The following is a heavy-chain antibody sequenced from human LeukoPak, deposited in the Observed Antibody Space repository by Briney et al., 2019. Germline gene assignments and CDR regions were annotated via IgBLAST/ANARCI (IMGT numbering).Heavy chain of an antibody. CDR1: RFTFSSYG. D-gene: IGHD3-22*01. Sequence: GRSLRLSCAASRFTFSSYGMHWVRQAPGKGLEWVAVISYDGSNKYYADSVKGRFTISRDNSKNTLYLQMNSLRAEDTAVYYCAKPHYYDSSGYYSEYFQHWGQGTLVTVSS. J-gene: IGHJ1*01. CDR2: ISYDGSNK. CDR3: AKPHYYDSSGYYSEYFQH. V-gene: IGHV3-30*18.